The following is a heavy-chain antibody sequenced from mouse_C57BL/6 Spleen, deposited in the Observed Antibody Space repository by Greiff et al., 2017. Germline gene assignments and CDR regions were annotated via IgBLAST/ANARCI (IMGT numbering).Heavy chain of an antibody. CDR1: GYTFTSYW. V-gene: IGHV1-69*01. Sequence: VQLQQSGAELVMPGASVKLSCKASGYTFTSYWMHWVKQRPGQGLEWIGEIDPSDSYTNYNQKFKGKSTLTVDKSSSTAYMQLSSLTSEDSAVYYCARGEGFDYWGQGTTLTVSS. CDR2: IDPSDSYT. J-gene: IGHJ2*01. CDR3: ARGEGFDY.